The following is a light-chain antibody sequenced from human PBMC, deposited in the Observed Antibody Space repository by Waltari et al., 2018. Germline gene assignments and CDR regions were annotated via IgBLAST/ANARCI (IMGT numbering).Light chain of an antibody. CDR1: QSVSSY. CDR2: DAS. CDR3: HQRGSWPQT. J-gene: IGKJ2*01. V-gene: IGKV3-11*01. Sequence: EIVLTQSPATLSLSPGERATLSCRASQSVSSYLAWYQHKPGHAPRLLIYDASNRATGIPARFSGSGSGTDFPRTISSLEPEDFAVYYCHQRGSWPQTFGQGTQLELK.